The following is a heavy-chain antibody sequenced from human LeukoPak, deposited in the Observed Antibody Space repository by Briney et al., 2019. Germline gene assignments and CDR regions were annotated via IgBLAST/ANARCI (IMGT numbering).Heavy chain of an antibody. CDR2: ISGSGGST. J-gene: IGHJ4*02. CDR3: AKDKRSIGSGTLHDY. Sequence: PGGSLRLSCAASGFSISSYAMSWVRQAPGKGLEWVSAISGSGGSTYYADSVKGRFTISRDNSKNTLYLQMNSLRAEDTAVYYCAKDKRSIGSGTLHDYWGQGTLVTVSS. D-gene: IGHD6-19*01. CDR1: GFSISSYA. V-gene: IGHV3-23*01.